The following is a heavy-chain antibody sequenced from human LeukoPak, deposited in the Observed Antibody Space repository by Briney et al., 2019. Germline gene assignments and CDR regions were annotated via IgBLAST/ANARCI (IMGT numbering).Heavy chain of an antibody. J-gene: IGHJ6*03. D-gene: IGHD3-9*01. CDR2: IYYSGGT. CDR1: GGSISSHY. V-gene: IGHV4-59*11. Sequence: SETLSLTCTVSGGSISSHYWSWIRQPPGKGLEWIGYIYYSGGTNYNPSLKSRVTISVDTSKNQFSLKLSSVTAADTAVYYCARGLSGYHHMDVWAKGPRSPSP. CDR3: ARGLSGYHHMDV.